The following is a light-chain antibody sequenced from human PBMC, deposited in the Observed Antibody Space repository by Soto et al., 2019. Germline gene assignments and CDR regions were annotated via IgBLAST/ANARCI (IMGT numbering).Light chain of an antibody. V-gene: IGLV1-40*01. CDR1: SSNIGAGYD. CDR2: HNN. Sequence: QLVLTQPPSVSGAPGQRITISCTGSSSNIGAGYDVHWYQQLPGTAPKLLIYHNNNRPSGVPDRFSGSKSGTSASLAITGLQAEDEADYYCQSYDSSLSGVFGGGTKLTVL. J-gene: IGLJ3*02. CDR3: QSYDSSLSGV.